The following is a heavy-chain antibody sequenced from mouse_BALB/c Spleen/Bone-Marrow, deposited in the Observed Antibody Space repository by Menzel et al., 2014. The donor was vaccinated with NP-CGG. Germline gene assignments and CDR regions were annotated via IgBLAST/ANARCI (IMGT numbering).Heavy chain of an antibody. CDR1: GFSITSGYY. D-gene: IGHD1-1*02. CDR2: ITFDGSY. V-gene: IGHV3-6*02. J-gene: IGHJ1*01. Sequence: QSGPGLMKPSQSQSLTCSVTGFSITSGYYWNWIRQFPGHTLEWMGYITFDGSYDYNPSLKNRISITRDTSNNQFFLKLNSVTAEDTASYYCARALGSYVWYLDVWGAGTTVTVSS. CDR3: ARALGSYVWYLDV.